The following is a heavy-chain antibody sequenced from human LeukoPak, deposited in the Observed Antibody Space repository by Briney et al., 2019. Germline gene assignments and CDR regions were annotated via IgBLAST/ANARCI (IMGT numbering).Heavy chain of an antibody. CDR3: ARHRTQYDYGDS. CDR2: VYYSGNP. D-gene: IGHD4-17*01. Sequence: SETLSLTCTVSGGSISSSLYYWAWIRQPPGKGLEWIGSVYYSGNPYYNPSLKSRATISVDTSKNQFSLNLSSVTAADTAVYYCARHRTQYDYGDSWGHGTLVTVSS. V-gene: IGHV4-39*01. CDR1: GGSISSSLYY. J-gene: IGHJ4*03.